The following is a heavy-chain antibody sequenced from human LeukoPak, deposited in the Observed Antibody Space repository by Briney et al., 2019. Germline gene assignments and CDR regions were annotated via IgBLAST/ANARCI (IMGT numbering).Heavy chain of an antibody. CDR1: EFTISSYS. V-gene: IGHV4-34*01. CDR3: ARGNPSGSSAAFDY. D-gene: IGHD1-26*01. Sequence: GSLRLSCAASEFTISSYSMDWVRQPPGKGLEWIGEINHSGSTNYNPSLKSRVTISVDTSKNQFSLKLSSVTAADTAVYYCARGNPSGSSAAFDYWGQGTLVTVSS. CDR2: INHSGST. J-gene: IGHJ4*02.